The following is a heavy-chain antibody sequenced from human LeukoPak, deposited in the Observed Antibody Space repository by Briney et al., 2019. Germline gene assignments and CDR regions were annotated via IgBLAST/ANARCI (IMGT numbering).Heavy chain of an antibody. CDR2: IWYDAGNK. D-gene: IGHD4-23*01. Sequence: PGRSLRLSCAASGFTFSSHGMHWVRQAPGKGLEWVAVIWYDAGNKYYADSVKGRFTVSRDNSKNTLYLQMNSLRAEDTAMYYCARNLRKYGSNSEYFDYWGQGTVVTVSS. J-gene: IGHJ4*02. V-gene: IGHV3-33*01. CDR1: GFTFSSHG. CDR3: ARNLRKYGSNSEYFDY.